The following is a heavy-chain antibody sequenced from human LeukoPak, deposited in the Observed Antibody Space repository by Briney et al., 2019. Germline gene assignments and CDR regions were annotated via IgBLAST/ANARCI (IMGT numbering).Heavy chain of an antibody. Sequence: SVKVSCKASGGTFSSYAIGWVRQAPGQGLEWMGGIIPIFGTANYAQKFQGRVTITADESTSTAYMELSSLRSEDTAVYYCARGLAVAALEYFQHWGQGTLVTVSS. V-gene: IGHV1-69*01. J-gene: IGHJ1*01. CDR2: IIPIFGTA. CDR1: GGTFSSYA. D-gene: IGHD6-19*01. CDR3: ARGLAVAALEYFQH.